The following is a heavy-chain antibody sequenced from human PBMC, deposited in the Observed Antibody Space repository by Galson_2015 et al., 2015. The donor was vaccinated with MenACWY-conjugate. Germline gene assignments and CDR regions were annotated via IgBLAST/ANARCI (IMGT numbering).Heavy chain of an antibody. CDR3: ARGEMTTVTTGRGGFDY. J-gene: IGHJ4*02. CDR2: IWYDGSNK. Sequence: SLRLSCAASGFTFSSYGMHWVRQAPGKGLEWVAVIWYDGSNKYYADSVKGRFTISRDNSKNTLYLQMNSLRAEDTAVYYCARGEMTTVTTGRGGFDYWGQGTLVTVSS. D-gene: IGHD4-17*01. V-gene: IGHV3-33*01. CDR1: GFTFSSYG.